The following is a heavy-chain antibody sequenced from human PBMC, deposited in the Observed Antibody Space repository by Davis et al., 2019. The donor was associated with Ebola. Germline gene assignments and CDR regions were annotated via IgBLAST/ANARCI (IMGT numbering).Heavy chain of an antibody. J-gene: IGHJ4*02. Sequence: PGGSLRLSCAASGFMFSNYEMNWVRQAPGKGLEWVTFIGHDGILHYADSVRGRFTISRDNSKNTVYLQMNTLRPEDTAVYYCAKDLFYSFDYWGQGILVTVSS. CDR2: IGHDGIL. D-gene: IGHD3-3*01. CDR1: GFMFSNYE. CDR3: AKDLFYSFDY. V-gene: IGHV3-30*02.